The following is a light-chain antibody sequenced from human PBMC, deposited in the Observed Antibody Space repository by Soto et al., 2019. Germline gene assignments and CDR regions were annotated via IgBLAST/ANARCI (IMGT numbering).Light chain of an antibody. CDR1: QRVSSSD. CDR3: QHFGSSPFT. V-gene: IGKV3-20*01. Sequence: EIVLTQSPGTVSLSPGERATLFCRASQRVSSSDLACYQQKPGQAPRLLIYGASSRATGIPDRFSGSGSGTDFTLTISRLEPEDFAVYYCQHFGSSPFTFGQGTKLEIK. J-gene: IGKJ2*01. CDR2: GAS.